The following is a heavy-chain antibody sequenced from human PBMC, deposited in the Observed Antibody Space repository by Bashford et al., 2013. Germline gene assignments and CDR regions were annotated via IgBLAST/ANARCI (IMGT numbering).Heavy chain of an antibody. J-gene: IGHJ3*01. CDR3: ARDGPVVGVWNAFDV. CDR2: INPNPNSGAT. V-gene: IGHV1-2*02. Sequence: VRQAPGQGLEWMGWINPNPNSGATKYAEMFQGRVTMTRDTSISTAYMELSRLRSDDTAVYFCARDGPVVGVWNAFDVWGQGTVVTVSS. D-gene: IGHD1-26*01.